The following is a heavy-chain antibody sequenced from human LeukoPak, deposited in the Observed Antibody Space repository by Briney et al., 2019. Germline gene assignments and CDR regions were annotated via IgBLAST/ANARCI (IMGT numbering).Heavy chain of an antibody. V-gene: IGHV4-59*01. CDR1: GGSISSYY. CDR2: IYYSGST. CDR3: AREPRVVGGNYYGMDV. Sequence: SETLSLTCTVSGGSISSYYWSWIRQPPGKGLEWIGYIYYSGSTNYNPSLKSRVTISVDTSKNQFSLKLSSVTAADTAVYYCAREPRVVGGNYYGMDVWGQGTTVTVSS. J-gene: IGHJ6*02. D-gene: IGHD3-3*01.